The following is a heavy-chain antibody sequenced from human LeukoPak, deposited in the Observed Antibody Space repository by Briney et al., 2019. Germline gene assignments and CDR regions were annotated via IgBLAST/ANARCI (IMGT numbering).Heavy chain of an antibody. J-gene: IGHJ4*02. V-gene: IGHV1-2*02. CDR1: GYTFTDYY. Sequence: ASVKVSCKASGYTFTDYYIHWMRQAPGQALEWIEWINPNSGGTNYAQRLQGRVTRARGKSNRTAYMEVGGLPYDDTAVFYCARFYSGTWQFDYWGQGTLVTVSS. D-gene: IGHD6-13*01. CDR3: ARFYSGTWQFDY. CDR2: INPNSGGT.